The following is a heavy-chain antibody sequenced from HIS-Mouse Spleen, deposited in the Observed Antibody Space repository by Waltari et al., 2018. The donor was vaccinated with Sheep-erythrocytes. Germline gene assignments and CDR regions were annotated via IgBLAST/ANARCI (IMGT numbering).Heavy chain of an antibody. CDR2: IYTSGST. D-gene: IGHD3-3*01. Sequence: QVQLQESGPGLVKPSETLSLTCTVSGGSISSYYWSWIRQPAGKGLEWIGRIYTSGSTNYTPSPKSRVTMSVDTSKNQFSLKLSSVTAADTAVYYCARDASTHYDFWSGYYKGDNWFDPWGQGTLVTVSS. CDR1: GGSISSYY. J-gene: IGHJ5*02. CDR3: ARDASTHYDFWSGYYKGDNWFDP. V-gene: IGHV4-4*07.